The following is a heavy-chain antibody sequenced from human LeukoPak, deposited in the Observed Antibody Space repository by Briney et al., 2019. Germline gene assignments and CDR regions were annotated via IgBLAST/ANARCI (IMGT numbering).Heavy chain of an antibody. D-gene: IGHD2-8*01. Sequence: ASVKVSRKASGYTFTGYYMHWVRQAPGQGLEWMGRINPNSGGTNYAQKFQGRVTMTRDTSISTAYMELSRLRSDDTAVYYCARGRMVYAMGFDPWGQGTLVTVSS. CDR2: INPNSGGT. V-gene: IGHV1-2*06. CDR3: ARGRMVYAMGFDP. CDR1: GYTFTGYY. J-gene: IGHJ5*02.